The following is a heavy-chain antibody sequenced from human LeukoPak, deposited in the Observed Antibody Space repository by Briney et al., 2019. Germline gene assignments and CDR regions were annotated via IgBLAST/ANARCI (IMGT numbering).Heavy chain of an antibody. CDR2: IKQDGSEK. J-gene: IGHJ4*02. V-gene: IGHV3-7*01. D-gene: IGHD3-9*01. Sequence: GGSLRLSCAASGFTFSSYWMSWVRQAPGKGLEWVANIKQDGSEKYYVDSVKGRFTISRDNAKNSLYLQMNGLRAEDTAVYYCARVDRYYDILTGYYVVGQIDYWGQGTLVTVSS. CDR3: ARVDRYYDILTGYYVVGQIDY. CDR1: GFTFSSYW.